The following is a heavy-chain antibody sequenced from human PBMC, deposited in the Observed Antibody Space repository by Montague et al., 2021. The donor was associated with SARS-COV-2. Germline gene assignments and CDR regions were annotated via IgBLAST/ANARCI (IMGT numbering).Heavy chain of an antibody. Sequence: SETLSLTCTVSGDSVSRGSSCWSWIRQPPGKGLEWIGYIYYTGSRKYNSSLKSRLTISVDTSKNQFSLKLSSVTAADTAVYHCARHARGEGYTSWFDSWGQGTLVTVSS. CDR3: ARHARGEGYTSWFDS. J-gene: IGHJ5*01. V-gene: IGHV4-61*01. CDR1: GDSVSRGSSC. CDR2: IYYTGSR. D-gene: IGHD5-24*01.